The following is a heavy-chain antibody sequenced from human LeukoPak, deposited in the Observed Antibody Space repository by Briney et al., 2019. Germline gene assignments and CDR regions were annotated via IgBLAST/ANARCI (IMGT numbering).Heavy chain of an antibody. J-gene: IGHJ4*02. Sequence: GGSLRLSCAASGFTFSSYSMHWVRRAPGKGLEWVAVVSYDGSSKYYADSVKGRFTISRDNSKNTLYLQMNSLRDEDTAVYYCARDPIVVLKTFYFDYWGQGTLVTVSS. CDR1: GFTFSSYS. D-gene: IGHD3-22*01. CDR2: VSYDGSSK. CDR3: ARDPIVVLKTFYFDY. V-gene: IGHV3-30-3*01.